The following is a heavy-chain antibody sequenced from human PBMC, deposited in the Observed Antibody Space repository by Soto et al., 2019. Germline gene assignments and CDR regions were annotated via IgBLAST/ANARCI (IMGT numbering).Heavy chain of an antibody. CDR1: GFTFSSYA. CDR2: ISSNGGST. Sequence: EVQLVESGGGLVQPGGSLRLSCAASGFTFSSYAMHWVRQAPGKGLEYVSAISSNGGSTYYANAVKGRFTISRDNFKNTLYLQMGSLRAEDMAVYYCARGVVVVVATYGMDVWGQGTTVTVSS. CDR3: ARGVVVVVATYGMDV. J-gene: IGHJ6*02. V-gene: IGHV3-64*01. D-gene: IGHD2-15*01.